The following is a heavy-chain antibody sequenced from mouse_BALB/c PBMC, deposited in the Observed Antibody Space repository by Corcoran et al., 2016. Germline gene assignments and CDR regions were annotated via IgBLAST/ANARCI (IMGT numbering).Heavy chain of an antibody. J-gene: IGHJ2*01. CDR3: ASPYDFDY. CDR2: IYPGSGST. Sequence: QVQLQQSGPELVKPGASVKMSYKASGYTFTDYVISWVKQRTGQGLEWIGEIYPGSGSTYYNENFKGKATLTADKSSNTAYMQLSSLTSEDSAVYFCASPYDFDYWGQGTTLTVSS. CDR1: GYTFTDYV. D-gene: IGHD2-14*01. V-gene: IGHV1-81*01.